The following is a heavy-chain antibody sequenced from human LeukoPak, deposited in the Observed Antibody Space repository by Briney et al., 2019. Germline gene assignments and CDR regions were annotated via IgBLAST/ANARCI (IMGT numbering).Heavy chain of an antibody. J-gene: IGHJ4*02. CDR1: GYSFTSYW. V-gene: IGHV5-51*01. CDR3: ARHLYYGSGRPGPFDY. Sequence: GESLKISCKGSGYSFTSYWIGWVRQMPGKGLEWMGIIYPGDSDTRYSPSFQGQVTISADKSISTAYLQWSSLKASDTAMYYCARHLYYGSGRPGPFDYWGQGTLVTVSS. CDR2: IYPGDSDT. D-gene: IGHD3-10*01.